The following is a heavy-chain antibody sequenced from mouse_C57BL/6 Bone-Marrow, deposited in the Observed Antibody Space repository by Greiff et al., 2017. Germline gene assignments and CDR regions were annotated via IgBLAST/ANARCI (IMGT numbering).Heavy chain of an antibody. CDR2: IDPETGGT. Sequence: VQGVESGAELVRPGAPVTLSCKASGYTLTYYVMHWVKQTPVHGLEWIGAIDPETGGTAYNQKFKGKAILTADKFFSTAYMEPRSPTTEDSAVYYCTRQGLLRRDGFAYWGQGTLVTVSA. J-gene: IGHJ3*01. V-gene: IGHV1-15*01. CDR3: TRQGLLRRDGFAY. D-gene: IGHD2-12*01. CDR1: GYTLTYYV.